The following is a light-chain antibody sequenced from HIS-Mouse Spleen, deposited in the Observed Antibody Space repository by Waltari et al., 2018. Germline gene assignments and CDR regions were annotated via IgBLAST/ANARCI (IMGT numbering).Light chain of an antibody. CDR1: SSDVGGYNY. Sequence: QSALTQPASVSGSPGQSITISCTGTSSDVGGYNYVSWYQQHPGKAPKPIIYEVSNRPSGGSNRFSGSKSGNTASLTISGLQAEDEADYYCSSYTSSSSWVFGGGTKLTVL. J-gene: IGLJ3*02. CDR2: EVS. CDR3: SSYTSSSSWV. V-gene: IGLV2-14*01.